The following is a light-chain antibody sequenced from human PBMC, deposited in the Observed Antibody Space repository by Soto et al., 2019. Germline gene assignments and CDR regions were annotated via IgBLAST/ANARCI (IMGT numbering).Light chain of an antibody. Sequence: EIVLTQSPGTLSLSLGERATLSCRASQSVSSDYVAWYRQKPGQVPTVLIYRASTRATGTPDRFSGSGSGTDFTLTISRVEPEDFAVYYCQQYGSSPLTFGGGTKVDIK. CDR1: QSVSSDY. CDR2: RAS. J-gene: IGKJ4*01. CDR3: QQYGSSPLT. V-gene: IGKV3-20*01.